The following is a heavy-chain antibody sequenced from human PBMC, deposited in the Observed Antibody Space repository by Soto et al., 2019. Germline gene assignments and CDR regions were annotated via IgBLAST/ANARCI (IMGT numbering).Heavy chain of an antibody. D-gene: IGHD6-13*01. CDR1: GFTFSSYG. CDR3: AKDILYSSSWYFDVGY. CDR2: ISYDGSNK. J-gene: IGHJ4*02. V-gene: IGHV3-30*18. Sequence: PGGSLRLSCAASGFTFSSYGMHWVRQAPGKGLEWVAVISYDGSNKYYADSVKGRFTISRDNSKNTLYLQMNSLRAEDTAVYYCAKDILYSSSWYFDVGYWGQGTLVTVSS.